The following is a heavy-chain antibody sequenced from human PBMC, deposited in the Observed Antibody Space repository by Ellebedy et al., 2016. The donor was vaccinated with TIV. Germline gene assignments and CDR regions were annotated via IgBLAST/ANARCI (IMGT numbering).Heavy chain of an antibody. CDR2: IWYDGSNK. D-gene: IGHD6-6*01. V-gene: IGHV3-33*08. CDR1: GFTFSSYG. Sequence: GESLKISCAASGFTFSSYGMHWVRQAPGKGLEWVAVIWYDGSNKYYADSVKGRFTISRDNSKNTLYLQMNSLRAEDTAVYYCARDTAYSSSSEGANYYYYYGMDVWGQGTTVTVSS. CDR3: ARDTAYSSSSEGANYYYYYGMDV. J-gene: IGHJ6*02.